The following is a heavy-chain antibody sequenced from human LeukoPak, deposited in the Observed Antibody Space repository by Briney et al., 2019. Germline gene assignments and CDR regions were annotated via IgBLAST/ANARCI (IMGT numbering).Heavy chain of an antibody. V-gene: IGHV4-59*01. D-gene: IGHD1-26*01. J-gene: IGHJ4*02. Sequence: PSETLSLTCTVSGGSISSYYWSWIRQPPGKGLEWIGYIYYSGSTNYNPSLKSRVTISVDTSKNQFSLKLSSVTAADTAVYYCARDSEVGATPFNYRGQGTLVTVSS. CDR2: IYYSGST. CDR1: GGSISSYY. CDR3: ARDSEVGATPFNY.